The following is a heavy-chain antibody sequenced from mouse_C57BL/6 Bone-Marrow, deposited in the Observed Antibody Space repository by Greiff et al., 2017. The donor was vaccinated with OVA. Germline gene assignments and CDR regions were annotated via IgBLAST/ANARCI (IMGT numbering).Heavy chain of an antibody. Sequence: EVQLQQSGTVLARPGASVKMSCKTSGYTFTSYWMHWVKQRPGQGLEWIGAIYPGNSDTSYNQKFKGKAKLTAVTSASTAYMELSSLTNEDSAVYYCTRESLVYQDYAMDDWGQGTSVTVSS. D-gene: IGHD1-1*01. CDR2: IYPGNSDT. J-gene: IGHJ4*01. V-gene: IGHV1-5*01. CDR3: TRESLVYQDYAMDD. CDR1: GYTFTSYW.